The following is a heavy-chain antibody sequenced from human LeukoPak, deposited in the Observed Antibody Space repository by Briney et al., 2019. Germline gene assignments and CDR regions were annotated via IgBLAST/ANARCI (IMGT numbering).Heavy chain of an antibody. J-gene: IGHJ4*02. Sequence: GGSLRLSCAASGFTFSSYAMHWARQAPGKGLEWVAVISYDGSNKYYADSVKGRFTISRDNSKNTLYLQMNSLRAEDTAVYYCARHHDYGEIDYWGQGTLVTVSS. V-gene: IGHV3-30*14. CDR3: ARHHDYGEIDY. CDR2: ISYDGSNK. CDR1: GFTFSSYA. D-gene: IGHD4-17*01.